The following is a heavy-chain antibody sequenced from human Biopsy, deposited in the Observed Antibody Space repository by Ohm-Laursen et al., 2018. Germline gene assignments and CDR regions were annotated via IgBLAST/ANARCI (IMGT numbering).Heavy chain of an antibody. CDR2: FYSRGTT. V-gene: IGHV4-61*01. CDR1: DASASSGRYY. Sequence: SDTLSLTCTVSDASASSGRYYWTWIRQPPRKPLEWIGYFYSRGTTRSNPSLESRLSISMDTSKNEVSLRLTSMTAADTAVYFCARAPADQYAARNYYSSHAFDMWGQGTKVTVSS. J-gene: IGHJ3*02. CDR3: ARAPADQYAARNYYSSHAFDM. D-gene: IGHD3-10*01.